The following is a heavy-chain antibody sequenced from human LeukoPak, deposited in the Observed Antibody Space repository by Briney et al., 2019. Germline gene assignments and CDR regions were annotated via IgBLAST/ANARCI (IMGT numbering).Heavy chain of an antibody. V-gene: IGHV4-34*01. Sequence: SETLSLTCAVYGGSFSGYYWSWIRQPPGKWLEWIGEINHSGSTNYNPSLKSRVTISVDTSKNQFSLKLSSVTAADTAVYYCARGPAYDYVWGSYRPWGWFDPWGQGTLVTVSS. CDR3: ARGPAYDYVWGSYRPWGWFDP. J-gene: IGHJ5*02. CDR1: GGSFSGYY. D-gene: IGHD3-16*02. CDR2: INHSGST.